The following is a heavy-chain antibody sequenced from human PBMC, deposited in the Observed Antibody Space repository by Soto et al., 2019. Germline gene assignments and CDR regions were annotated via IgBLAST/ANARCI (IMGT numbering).Heavy chain of an antibody. CDR3: ARDQESITDRILQY. CDR1: GDTFASFG. D-gene: IGHD3-10*01. CDR2: ISAYNGNT. V-gene: IGHV1-18*01. J-gene: IGHJ4*02. Sequence: GAVKVSCKASGDTFASFGFSWVLQAPGQELEWLGWISAYNGNTHYAQKVRDRVTLTTDTSTNTAYMELRSLKSDDTAVYYCARDQESITDRILQYWGQGTRVTVSS.